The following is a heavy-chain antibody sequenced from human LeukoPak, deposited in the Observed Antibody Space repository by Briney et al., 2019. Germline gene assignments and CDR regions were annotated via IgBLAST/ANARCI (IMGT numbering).Heavy chain of an antibody. CDR1: GGSFSGYY. D-gene: IGHD3-9*01. CDR3: ARERSRYFDSQKRDY. Sequence: SETLSLTCAVYGGSFSGYYWSWIRQPPGKGLEWIGEINHSGSTNYNPSLKSRVTISVDTPKNQFSLKLSSVTAADTAVYYCARERSRYFDSQKRDYWGQGTLVTVSS. J-gene: IGHJ4*02. V-gene: IGHV4-34*01. CDR2: INHSGST.